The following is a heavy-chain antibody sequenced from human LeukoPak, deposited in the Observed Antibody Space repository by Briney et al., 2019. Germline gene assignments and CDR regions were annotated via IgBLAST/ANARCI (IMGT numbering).Heavy chain of an antibody. D-gene: IGHD3-9*01. CDR3: ARVVRLLIISRAFDV. J-gene: IGHJ3*01. CDR1: GFNISGYA. CDR2: MSSSGSQI. Sequence: PGGSLRLSCAASGFNISGYALHWVRQAPGKGLEWVSSMSSSGSQIYYADSVKGRFTISRDNAKTSVYLQMNSLRVEDTAVYYCARVVRLLIISRAFDVWGQGTMVTVSP. V-gene: IGHV3-21*06.